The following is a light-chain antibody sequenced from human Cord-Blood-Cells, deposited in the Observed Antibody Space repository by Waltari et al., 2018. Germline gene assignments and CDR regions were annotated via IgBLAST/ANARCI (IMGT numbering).Light chain of an antibody. Sequence: EIVLTPSPATLSLAPGERATLSCRASQSVSSYLAWYQQKPGQAPRLLIYDASNRATGIPARFSGSGSGTDFTLTISSLEPEDFAVYYCQQRSNCTVTFGPGTKVDIK. CDR1: QSVSSY. CDR3: QQRSNCTVT. CDR2: DAS. V-gene: IGKV3-11*01. J-gene: IGKJ3*01.